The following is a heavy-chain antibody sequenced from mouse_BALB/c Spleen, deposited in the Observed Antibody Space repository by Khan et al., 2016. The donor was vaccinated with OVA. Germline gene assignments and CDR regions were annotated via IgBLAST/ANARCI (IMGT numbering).Heavy chain of an antibody. D-gene: IGHD2-1*01. CDR3: ARLLINFDY. J-gene: IGHJ2*01. CDR2: INPSNGRT. V-gene: IGHV1S81*02. CDR1: GYTLTSYW. Sequence: QVQLQQPGAELVNPGASVNLSCKASGYTLTSYWMHWVKQRPGQGLEWIGEINPSNGRTNYNEKFKSKATLTVDKSSSTAYKQLSSPTSEDSAVYYCARLLINFDYWDQGTTLTVSS.